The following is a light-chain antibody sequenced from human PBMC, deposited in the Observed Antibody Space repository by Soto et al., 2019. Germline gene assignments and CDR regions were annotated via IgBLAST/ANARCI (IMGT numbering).Light chain of an antibody. CDR2: GNT. J-gene: IGLJ2*01. CDR3: QSYDSSLSYLG. V-gene: IGLV1-40*01. Sequence: QAVVTQPPSVSGAPGQRVTISCTGSSSNIGAGYDVHWYQQLPGTAPKLLVSGNTNRPSGVPDRFSGSKSGTSASLAITGLQAEDEADYYCQSYDSSLSYLGFGGGTKLTVL. CDR1: SSNIGAGYD.